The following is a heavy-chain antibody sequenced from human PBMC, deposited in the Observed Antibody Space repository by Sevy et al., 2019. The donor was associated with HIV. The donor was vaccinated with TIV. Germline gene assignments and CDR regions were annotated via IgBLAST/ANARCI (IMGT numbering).Heavy chain of an antibody. CDR2: ISSSSSYT. V-gene: IGHV3-11*06. CDR3: ARGCSSTSCYGGPGGWFDP. J-gene: IGHJ5*02. Sequence: GGSLRLSCAASGFTFSDYYMSWIRQAPGKGLEWVSYISSSSSYTNYADSVKGRFTISRDNAKNSRYLQMNSLRAEDTAVYYCARGCSSTSCYGGPGGWFDPWGQGTLVTVSS. D-gene: IGHD2-2*01. CDR1: GFTFSDYY.